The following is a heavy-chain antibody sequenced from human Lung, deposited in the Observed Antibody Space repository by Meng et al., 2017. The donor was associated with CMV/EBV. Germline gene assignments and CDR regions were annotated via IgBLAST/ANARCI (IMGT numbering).Heavy chain of an antibody. CDR3: ASTGYSYGYVQVY. J-gene: IGHJ4*02. D-gene: IGHD5-18*01. V-gene: IGHV1-2*02. CDR1: GYTFTGYN. CDR2: INPHSGDT. Sequence: ASXXVSXKASGYTFTGYNIHWVRQAPGQGLEWMGWINPHSGDTKYSEKFEGRVTLTRDTSISTAYMELSRLRSDDTAVYYCASTGYSYGYVQVYWGQGTLVTVSS.